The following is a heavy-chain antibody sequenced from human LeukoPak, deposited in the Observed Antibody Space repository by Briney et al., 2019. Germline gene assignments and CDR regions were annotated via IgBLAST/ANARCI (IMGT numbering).Heavy chain of an antibody. CDR3: AKADYGDYDWFDP. CDR1: GFTFSSYA. D-gene: IGHD4-17*01. V-gene: IGHV3-23*01. J-gene: IGHJ5*02. Sequence: GGSLRPSCAASGFTFSSYAMSWVRQAPGKGLEWVSAISGSGGSTYYADSVKGRFTISRDNSENTVYLQMNSLRAEDTAVYYCAKADYGDYDWFDPWGQGTLVTVSS. CDR2: ISGSGGST.